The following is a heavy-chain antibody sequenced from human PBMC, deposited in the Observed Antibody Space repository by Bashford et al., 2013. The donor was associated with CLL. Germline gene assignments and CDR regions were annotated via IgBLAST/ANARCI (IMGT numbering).Heavy chain of an antibody. J-gene: IGHJ4*02. D-gene: IGHD1-26*01. V-gene: IGHV1-2*02. CDR2: LNPNGGDT. Sequence: ASVKVSCKASGYAFHGYYVHWVRQAPGQGLEWMGWLNPNGGDTKYAETFRGRITMNRDPSISTAYMELSRLRSDDTAVYYCARDLGYSGSFSFDQWGQGTLVTVSS. CDR1: GYAFHGYY. CDR3: ARDLGYSGSFSFDQ.